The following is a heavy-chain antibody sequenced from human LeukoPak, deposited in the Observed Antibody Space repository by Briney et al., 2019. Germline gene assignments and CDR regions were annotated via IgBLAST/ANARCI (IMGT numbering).Heavy chain of an antibody. CDR3: ARHPDYSNYESPYYYYYYYMDV. CDR2: IYYSGST. J-gene: IGHJ6*03. Sequence: SETLSLTCTVSGYSISSSYYWGWIRQPPGKGLEWIGSIYYSGSTYYNPSLKSRVTISVDTSKNQFSLKLSSVTAADTAVYYCARHPDYSNYESPYYYYYYYMDVWGKGTTVTVSS. V-gene: IGHV4-39*01. CDR1: GYSISSSYY. D-gene: IGHD4-11*01.